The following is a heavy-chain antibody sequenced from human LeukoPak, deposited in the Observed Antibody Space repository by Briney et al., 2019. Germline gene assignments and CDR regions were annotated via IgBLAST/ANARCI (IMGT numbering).Heavy chain of an antibody. CDR2: IIPILGTA. J-gene: IGHJ6*03. Sequence: ASVKVSCKASGGTFSSYAMSWVRQAPGQGLEWMGGIIPILGTANYAQKFQGRVTITADESTSTAYMELSSLRSEDTAVYYCARTTVTAYYYYYYYMDVWGKGTTVTVSS. CDR1: GGTFSSYA. V-gene: IGHV1-69*13. D-gene: IGHD4-17*01. CDR3: ARTTVTAYYYYYYYMDV.